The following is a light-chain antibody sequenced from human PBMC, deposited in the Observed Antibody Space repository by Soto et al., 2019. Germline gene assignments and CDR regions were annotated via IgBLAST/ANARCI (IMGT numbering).Light chain of an antibody. V-gene: IGLV2-8*01. CDR1: SSDVGDYKY. CDR2: EVT. Sequence: SVLTQPPSASGSPGQSVTISCTGTSSDVGDYKYVSWYQQHPDKAPKLMIYEVTERPSGVPDRFSGSKSGNTASLTASGLQAEDEAHYYCSSYAGSSTHVFGTGTKVTVL. J-gene: IGLJ1*01. CDR3: SSYAGSSTHV.